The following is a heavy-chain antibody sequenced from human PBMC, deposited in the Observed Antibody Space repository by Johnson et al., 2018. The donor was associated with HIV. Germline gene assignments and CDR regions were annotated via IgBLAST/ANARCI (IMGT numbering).Heavy chain of an antibody. Sequence: QVQLVESGGGVVQPGRSLRLSCAASGFIFSNYAIHWVRQAPGKGLEWVAIISYDGNNKYYADSVKGRVTIPSDNSKNTLYLQMNSLRVEDTAVYYCARDPLGSSWFEGDAFDIWGQGTMVTVS. J-gene: IGHJ3*02. CDR1: GFIFSNYA. D-gene: IGHD6-13*01. V-gene: IGHV3-30*04. CDR2: ISYDGNNK. CDR3: ARDPLGSSWFEGDAFDI.